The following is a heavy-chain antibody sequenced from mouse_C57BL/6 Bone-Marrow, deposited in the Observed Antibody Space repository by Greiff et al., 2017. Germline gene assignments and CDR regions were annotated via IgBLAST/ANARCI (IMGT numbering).Heavy chain of an antibody. Sequence: QVQLQQSGAELARPGASVKLSCKASGYTFTSYGISWVKQRTGQGLEWIGEIYPRSGNTYYNEKFKGKATLTADKSSSTEYMGLRSLTTEDSAVYFCARANYYGSSYWYFDVWGTGTTVTVSS. D-gene: IGHD1-1*01. CDR1: GYTFTSYG. J-gene: IGHJ1*03. CDR2: IYPRSGNT. CDR3: ARANYYGSSYWYFDV. V-gene: IGHV1-81*01.